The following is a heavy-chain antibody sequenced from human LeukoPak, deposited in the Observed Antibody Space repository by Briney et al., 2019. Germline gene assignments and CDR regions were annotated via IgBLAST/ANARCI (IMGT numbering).Heavy chain of an antibody. CDR3: AKAPRSGSYYNEGAPYYFDY. V-gene: IGHV3-23*01. CDR2: ISGSGGST. CDR1: RFTFSTYE. D-gene: IGHD3-10*01. J-gene: IGHJ4*02. Sequence: GGSLRLSCAASRFTFSTYEMNWVRQAPGKGLEWVSAISGSGGSTNYADSVKGRFTISRDNSKNTLYLQMNSLRAEDTAVYYCAKAPRSGSYYNEGAPYYFDYWGQGSLVTVSS.